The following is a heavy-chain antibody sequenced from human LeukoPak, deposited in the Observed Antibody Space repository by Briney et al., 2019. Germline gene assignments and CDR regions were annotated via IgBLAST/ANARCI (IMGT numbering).Heavy chain of an antibody. J-gene: IGHJ5*02. CDR1: GYTFTSYG. Sequence: ASVKVSCKASGYTFTSYGISWVRQAPGQGLEWMGWISAYNGNTNYAQKLQGRVTMTTDTSTSTAYMELRSLRSDDTAVYYCARDVGVEEIHWFDPWGQGTLVTVSS. CDR2: ISAYNGNT. CDR3: ARDVGVEEIHWFDP. V-gene: IGHV1-18*01. D-gene: IGHD2-15*01.